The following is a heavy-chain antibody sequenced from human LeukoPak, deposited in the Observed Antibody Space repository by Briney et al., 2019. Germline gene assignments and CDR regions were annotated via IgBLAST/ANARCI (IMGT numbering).Heavy chain of an antibody. CDR2: IYSGGST. Sequence: PGGSLRLSCAASGFTVSSSCMTWVRQAPGKGLEWVSVIYSGGSTHYAGSVKGRFTISRDNSKNTVYLQMNSLRAEDTAVYHCARAPYSSSWYFDYWGQGNLVTVSS. D-gene: IGHD6-13*01. J-gene: IGHJ4*02. V-gene: IGHV3-66*01. CDR3: ARAPYSSSWYFDY. CDR1: GFTVSSSC.